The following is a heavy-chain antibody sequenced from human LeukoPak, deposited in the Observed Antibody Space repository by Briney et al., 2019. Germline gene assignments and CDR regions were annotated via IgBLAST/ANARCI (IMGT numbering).Heavy chain of an antibody. CDR3: ARDQGPAYGMDV. V-gene: IGHV1-46*01. Sequence: ASVKVSCKASRYTFTSYYMHWVRQAPGQGLEWMGIINPSGGSTSYAQKFQGRVTMTRDTSTSTVYMELSSLRSEDTAVYYCARDQGPAYGMDVWGQGTTVTVSS. CDR1: RYTFTSYY. CDR2: INPSGGST. J-gene: IGHJ6*02.